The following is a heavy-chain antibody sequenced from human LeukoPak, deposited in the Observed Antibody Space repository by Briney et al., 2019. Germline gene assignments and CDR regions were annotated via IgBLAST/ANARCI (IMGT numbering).Heavy chain of an antibody. CDR3: ARLVSFDVLTENFYKYYMDV. CDR1: SGSISSNNYY. CDR2: IYYTGST. J-gene: IGHJ6*03. D-gene: IGHD3-9*01. V-gene: IGHV4-39*01. Sequence: SETLSLTCTVSSGSISSNNYYWGWIRQPPGKGLEWIGSIYYTGSTFYNPSLKSRVTMSLDALKNQFTLKVTSVTATDTAVYYCARLVSFDVLTENFYKYYMDVWGKGTTVTVSS.